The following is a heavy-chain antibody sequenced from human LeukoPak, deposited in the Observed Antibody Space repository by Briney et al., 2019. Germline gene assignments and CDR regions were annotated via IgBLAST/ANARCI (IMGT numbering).Heavy chain of an antibody. J-gene: IGHJ4*02. CDR2: INPDGSTT. V-gene: IGHV3-74*01. CDR3: AKDLHYGSADY. CDR1: GFTFSNYW. D-gene: IGHD3-10*01. Sequence: GGSLRLSCAASGFTFSNYWMHWVRQDPGKRLVWVSFINPDGSTTNYADSVKGRFTISRDNAKNALYLQMNSLRAEDTAVYYCAKDLHYGSADYWGQGTLVTVSS.